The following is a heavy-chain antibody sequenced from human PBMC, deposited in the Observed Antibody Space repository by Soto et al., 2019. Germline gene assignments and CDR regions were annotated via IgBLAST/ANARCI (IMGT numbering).Heavy chain of an antibody. Sequence: SETLSLTXTVSGGSISSYYWSWIRQPPGKGLEWIGYIYYSGSTNYNPSLKSRVTISVDTSKNQFSLKLSSVTAADTAVYYCARSDYGGGFDYWGQGTLVTVSS. J-gene: IGHJ4*02. CDR3: ARSDYGGGFDY. D-gene: IGHD4-17*01. CDR1: GGSISSYY. CDR2: IYYSGST. V-gene: IGHV4-59*01.